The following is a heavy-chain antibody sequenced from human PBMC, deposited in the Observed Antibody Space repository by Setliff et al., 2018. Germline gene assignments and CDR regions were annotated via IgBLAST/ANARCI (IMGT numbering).Heavy chain of an antibody. Sequence: PGGSLRLSCAASGFTFGDFAMTWVRQAPGKGLEWVSGIGGRGISTYYADSVKGRFIISRDNSENTLYLQMNSLRAEDTAVYYCTTGSVCVGDCYSGRLNYWGQGTLATVSS. CDR3: TTGSVCVGDCYSGRLNY. V-gene: IGHV3-23*01. CDR1: GFTFGDFA. D-gene: IGHD2-21*02. J-gene: IGHJ4*02. CDR2: IGGRGIST.